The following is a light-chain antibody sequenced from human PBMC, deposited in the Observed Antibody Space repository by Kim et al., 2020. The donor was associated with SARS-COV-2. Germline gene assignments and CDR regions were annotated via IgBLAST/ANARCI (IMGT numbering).Light chain of an antibody. CDR1: EDINNN. Sequence: ASVGDRVTITCQASEDINNNLNWYQQKPGQAPHLLIYHTSSLAPGVPSRFSGSGSRTHFTFTISSLQPEDIATYYCRQYDNLPWTFGKGTKVDIK. V-gene: IGKV1-33*01. J-gene: IGKJ1*01. CDR3: RQYDNLPWT. CDR2: HTS.